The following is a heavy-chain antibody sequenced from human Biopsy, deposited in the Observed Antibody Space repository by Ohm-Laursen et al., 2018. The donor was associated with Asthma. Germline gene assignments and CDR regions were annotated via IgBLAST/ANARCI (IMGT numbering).Heavy chain of an antibody. Sequence: TLSLTCTVSGGSINIGDYYRSWIRQHPVTGLEWIGYIYYSGSTYYNPSLKSRVSISLDTSKNQFSLSLTSVTAADTAVYYCARTAYGDDGFDPWGQGTLVTVSS. J-gene: IGHJ5*02. D-gene: IGHD4-17*01. CDR1: GGSINIGDYY. CDR2: IYYSGST. V-gene: IGHV4-31*03. CDR3: ARTAYGDDGFDP.